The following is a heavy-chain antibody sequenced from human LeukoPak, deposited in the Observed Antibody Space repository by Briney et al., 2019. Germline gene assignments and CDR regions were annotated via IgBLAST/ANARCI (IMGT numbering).Heavy chain of an antibody. V-gene: IGHV1-69*13. J-gene: IGHJ5*02. D-gene: IGHD4-17*01. CDR1: GGTFSSYA. CDR3: ARDPTLYDYGDPNWFDP. Sequence: SVKVSCKASGGTFSSYAISWVRQAPGQGLEWMGGIIPIFGTANYAQKFQGRVTIIADESTSTAYMELSSLRSDDTAVYYCARDPTLYDYGDPNWFDPWGQGTLVTVSS. CDR2: IIPIFGTA.